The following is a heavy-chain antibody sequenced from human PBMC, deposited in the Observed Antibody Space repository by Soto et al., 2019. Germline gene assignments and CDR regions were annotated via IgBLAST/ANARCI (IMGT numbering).Heavy chain of an antibody. CDR2: IYPGDSDT. V-gene: IGHV5-51*01. CDR1: GYTFTSYW. J-gene: IGHJ6*02. D-gene: IGHD6-13*01. CDR3: ARLTAAAGTEFYSGMDV. Sequence: GESLKISCKGSGYTFTSYWISWVRQMPGKGLEWVGIIYPGDSDTRYSPSSQGHVTFSADKSISTAYLQWSSLKASDTAMYYCARLTAAAGTEFYSGMDVWGQGTTVTVSS.